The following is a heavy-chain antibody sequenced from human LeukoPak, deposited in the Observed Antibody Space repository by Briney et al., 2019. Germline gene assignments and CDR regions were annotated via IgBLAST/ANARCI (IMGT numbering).Heavy chain of an antibody. J-gene: IGHJ4*02. CDR3: ARASLSGYYDY. V-gene: IGHV4-59*12. CDR2: IYYSGST. Sequence: SETLSLTCTVSGGSISSYYWSWIRQPPGKGLEWIGYIYYSGSTNYNPSLKSRVTISVDTSKNQFSLKLSSVTAADTAVYHCARASLSGYYDYWGQGTLVTVSS. CDR1: GGSISSYY. D-gene: IGHD3-22*01.